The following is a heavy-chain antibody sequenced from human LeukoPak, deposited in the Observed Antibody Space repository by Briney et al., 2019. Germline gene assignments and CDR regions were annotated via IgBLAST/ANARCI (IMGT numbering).Heavy chain of an antibody. D-gene: IGHD2-2*01. CDR2: IIPIFGTT. Sequence: SVKVSCKASGGTFGLHAITWVRQVPGQGLEWMGRIIPIFGTTNYAQKFQGGVTITTDESTSTAYMELSSLRSEDTAVYYCARRHSSTSWYYYYYMDVWGKGTTVTVSS. CDR1: GGTFGLHA. V-gene: IGHV1-69*05. J-gene: IGHJ6*03. CDR3: ARRHSSTSWYYYYYMDV.